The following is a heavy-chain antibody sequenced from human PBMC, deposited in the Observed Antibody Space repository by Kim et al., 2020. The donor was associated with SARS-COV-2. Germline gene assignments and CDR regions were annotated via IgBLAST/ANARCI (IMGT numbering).Heavy chain of an antibody. J-gene: IGHJ5*02. D-gene: IGHD3-22*01. CDR3: ARFRGYFLNWFDP. CDR1: GGTFSSYA. CDR2: IIPIFGTA. Sequence: SVKVSCKASGGTFSSYAISWVRQAPGQGLEWMGGIIPIFGTANYAQKFQGRVTITADESTSTAYMELSSLRSEDTAVYYCARFRGYFLNWFDPWGQGTLVTVSS. V-gene: IGHV1-69*13.